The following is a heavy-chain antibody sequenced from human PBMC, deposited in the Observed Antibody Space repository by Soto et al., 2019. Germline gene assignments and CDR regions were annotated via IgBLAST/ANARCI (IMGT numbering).Heavy chain of an antibody. Sequence: EVPLLESGGGLVQPGGSLRLSCAASGFTFSSYAMNWVRQAPGKGLEWVSVISGSGASTYYADSVKGRFTISRDNSKNTLYLQMNSLRVEDTAVYYCASRSSGWYFDYWGQGTLVTVSS. J-gene: IGHJ4*02. CDR2: ISGSGAST. D-gene: IGHD6-19*01. CDR1: GFTFSSYA. V-gene: IGHV3-23*01. CDR3: ASRSSGWYFDY.